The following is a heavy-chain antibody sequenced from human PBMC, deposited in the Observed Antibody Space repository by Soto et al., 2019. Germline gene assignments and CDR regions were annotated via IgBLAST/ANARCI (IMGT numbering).Heavy chain of an antibody. CDR2: IYHSGST. CDR3: ARGGFDWLYGYFDY. Sequence: QLQLQESGSGLVKPSQTLSLTCAVSGGSISSGGYSWSWIRQPPGKGLEWIGYIYHSGSTYYNPSLKSRVTISVDRSKNQFSLKLSSVTAADTAVYYCARGGFDWLYGYFDYWGQGTLFTVSS. CDR1: GGSISSGGYS. J-gene: IGHJ4*02. V-gene: IGHV4-30-2*01. D-gene: IGHD3-9*01.